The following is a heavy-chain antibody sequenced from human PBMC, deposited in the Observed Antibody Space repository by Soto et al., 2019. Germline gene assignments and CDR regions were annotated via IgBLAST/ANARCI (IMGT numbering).Heavy chain of an antibody. J-gene: IGHJ6*02. CDR1: GGTFSSYT. V-gene: IGHV1-69*02. Sequence: QVQLVQSGAEVKKPGSSVKVSCKASGGTFSSYTISWVRQAPGQGLEWMGRIIPILGIANYAQKFQGRVTITADKSTSTAYMELGSLRSEDTAVYYCARYSSFIAAAASQGYGMDVWGQGTTVTVSS. CDR2: IIPILGIA. CDR3: ARYSSFIAAAASQGYGMDV. D-gene: IGHD6-13*01.